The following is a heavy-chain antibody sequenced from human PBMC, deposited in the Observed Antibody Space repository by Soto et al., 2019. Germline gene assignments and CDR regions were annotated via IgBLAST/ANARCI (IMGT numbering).Heavy chain of an antibody. CDR2: IYYSGST. CDR1: GGSISSGGYY. CDR3: ARVGSSGWSPDY. Sequence: PSETLSLTCTVSGGSISSGGYYWSWIRQHPGKGLEWIGYIYYSGSTYYNPSLKSRVTISVDTSKNQFSLKLSSVTAADTAVYYCARVGSSGWSPDYWGRGTLVTVSS. J-gene: IGHJ4*02. D-gene: IGHD6-19*01. V-gene: IGHV4-31*03.